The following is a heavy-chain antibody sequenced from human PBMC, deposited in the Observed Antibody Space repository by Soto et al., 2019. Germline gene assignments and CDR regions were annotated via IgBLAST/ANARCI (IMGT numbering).Heavy chain of an antibody. J-gene: IGHJ4*02. Sequence: QLQLQESGPGLVKPSETLSLTCSVSGGSISSSSYYWGWIRQPPGKGLEWIGSIYYRGNTSYNPSIKNRVTISVDTSKNQVSLKLISVTAADTAVYYCALQGLNWADFDYWGQGTLVTVSS. D-gene: IGHD7-27*01. CDR1: GGSISSSSYY. CDR3: ALQGLNWADFDY. V-gene: IGHV4-39*01. CDR2: IYYRGNT.